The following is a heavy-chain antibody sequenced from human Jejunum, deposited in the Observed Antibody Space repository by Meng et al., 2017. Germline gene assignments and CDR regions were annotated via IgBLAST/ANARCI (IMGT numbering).Heavy chain of an antibody. CDR1: GFTFRSYA. CDR2: LDSSGDSP. Sequence: GESLKISCAGSGFTFRSYAISWVRQAPGKGLEWVSALDSSGDSPNYAGSVKGRFSISRDNSKSTLFVQMNSLRDEDTAVYYCAKASYVGNAFDIWGQGTMVTVSS. V-gene: IGHV3-23*01. D-gene: IGHD3-16*01. CDR3: AKASYVGNAFDI. J-gene: IGHJ3*02.